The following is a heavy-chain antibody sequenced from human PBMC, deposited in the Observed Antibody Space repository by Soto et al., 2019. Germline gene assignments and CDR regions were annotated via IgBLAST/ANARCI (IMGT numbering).Heavy chain of an antibody. CDR1: GYTVTDLS. D-gene: IGHD1-20*01. Sequence: ASVKVSCRVSGYTVTDLSSHWVRQSPGKGLEWMPNFEPEDAEIVYAQKFQGRVKVTEDTSANTAYLELSSLTSDDTAVYYCAVDSPTTEITTLHYNELDGWDKGNMGGLSS. V-gene: IGHV1-24*01. CDR3: AVDSPTTEITTLHYNELDG. J-gene: IGHJ6*03. CDR2: FEPEDAEI.